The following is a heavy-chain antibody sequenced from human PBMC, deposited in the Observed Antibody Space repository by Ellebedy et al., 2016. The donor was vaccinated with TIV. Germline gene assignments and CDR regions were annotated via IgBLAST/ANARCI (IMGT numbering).Heavy chain of an antibody. J-gene: IGHJ4*02. V-gene: IGHV4-39*01. D-gene: IGHD2-15*01. CDR1: GGSISSYY. Sequence: MPSETLSLTCTVSGGSISSYYWGWIRQPPGKGLEWIGSIFYLGTTYYNPSLKSPSISVDRSKNQFSLRLNSVTAADTALYYCARHVPATATSFDYWGQGTLVTVSS. CDR2: IFYLGTT. CDR3: ARHVPATATSFDY.